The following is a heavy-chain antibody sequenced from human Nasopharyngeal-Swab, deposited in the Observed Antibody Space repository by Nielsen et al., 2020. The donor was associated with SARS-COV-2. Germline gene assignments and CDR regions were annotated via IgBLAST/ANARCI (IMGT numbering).Heavy chain of an antibody. V-gene: IGHV1-24*01. CDR2: FDPEDGET. D-gene: IGHD6-13*01. CDR3: ARVHRIAAAGFDY. J-gene: IGHJ4*02. Sequence: ASVKVSCKVSGYTLTELYMHWVRQDPGKGVEWMGGFDPEDGETIYAQKSQGRVTMTRDTSTSTVYMELSSLRSEDTAVYYCARVHRIAAAGFDYWGQGTLVTVSS. CDR1: GYTLTELY.